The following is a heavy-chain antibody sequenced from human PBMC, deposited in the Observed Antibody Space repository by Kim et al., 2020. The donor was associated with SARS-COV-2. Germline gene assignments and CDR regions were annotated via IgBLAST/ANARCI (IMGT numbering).Heavy chain of an antibody. D-gene: IGHD3-9*01. J-gene: IGHJ4*02. CDR1: GGSISSYY. CDR2: IYYSGST. Sequence: SETLSLTCTVSGGSISSYYWSWIRQPPGKGLEWIGYIYYSGSTNYNPSLKSRVTISVDTSKNQFSLKLSSVTAADTAVYYCAREGYDILTGYYIDYWGQGTLVTVSS. CDR3: AREGYDILTGYYIDY. V-gene: IGHV4-59*13.